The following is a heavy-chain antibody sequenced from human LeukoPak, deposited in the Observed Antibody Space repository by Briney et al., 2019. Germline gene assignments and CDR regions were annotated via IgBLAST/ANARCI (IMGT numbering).Heavy chain of an antibody. CDR3: ARGVVAATFYYYMDV. D-gene: IGHD2-15*01. CDR1: GYTFTGYY. CDR2: INPSSGGT. J-gene: IGHJ6*03. V-gene: IGHV1-2*02. Sequence: ASVKVSGKPSGYTFTGYYMHWVRQAPGQGLEWRGWINPSSGGTNYPQKFQGRVTMTRDTSLSTAYMELSGLRSDDTAVYYCARGVVAATFYYYMDVWDKGTTVTVSS.